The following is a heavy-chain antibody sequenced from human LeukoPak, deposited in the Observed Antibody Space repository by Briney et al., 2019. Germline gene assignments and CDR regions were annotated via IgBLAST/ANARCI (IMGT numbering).Heavy chain of an antibody. V-gene: IGHV3-7*01. CDR2: INQDGSEK. J-gene: IGHJ3*02. D-gene: IGHD4-23*01. CDR1: GFSFSSYW. Sequence: PGGSLRLSCAASGFSFSSYWMSWVRQAPGKGLEWVANINQDGSEKYYVDSVEGRFTISRDNAKNSLYLQMNSLRAEDTAVYYCARDPKDDYGGNSAAFDIWGQGTMVTVSS. CDR3: ARDPKDDYGGNSAAFDI.